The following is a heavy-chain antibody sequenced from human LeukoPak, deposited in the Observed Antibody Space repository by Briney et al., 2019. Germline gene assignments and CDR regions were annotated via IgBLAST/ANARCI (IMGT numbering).Heavy chain of an antibody. CDR1: GGSISSYY. J-gene: IGHJ3*02. V-gene: IGHV4-59*01. D-gene: IGHD3-22*01. CDR2: IYYSGST. CDR3: ARDCLYDSSGYDAFDI. Sequence: PSETLSLTCTVSGGSISSYYWSWIRQPPRKGLEWIGDIYYSGSTNYNPSLKSRVTISVDTSKNQFSLKLSSVTAADTAVYYCARDCLYDSSGYDAFDIWGQGTMVTVSS.